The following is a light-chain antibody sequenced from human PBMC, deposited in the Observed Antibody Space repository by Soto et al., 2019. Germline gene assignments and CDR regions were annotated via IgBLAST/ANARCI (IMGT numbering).Light chain of an antibody. V-gene: IGLV2-14*01. CDR1: NSDVGGYNY. CDR3: SSYTTSSTLYV. CDR2: EVS. Sequence: QAVLTQPASVSGSPGQSITISCTGTNSDVGGYNYVSWYQQHPGKAPKLMIYEVSNRTSGVSNRFSGSKSGKTASLTISGLQAEDEADYYCSSYTTSSTLYVFGTGSKVT. J-gene: IGLJ1*01.